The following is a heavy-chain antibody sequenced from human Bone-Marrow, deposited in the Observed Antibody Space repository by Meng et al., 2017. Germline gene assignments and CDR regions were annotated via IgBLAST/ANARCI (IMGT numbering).Heavy chain of an antibody. Sequence: ASVKVSCKASGYTFTSYGISWVRQAPGQGLEWMGWISAYNGNTNYAQKLQGRVTMTTDKSTSTAYMELRSLRSEDTDVYYCARDGGYLNPGAAGENWFDPWGQGTLVTVSS. CDR2: ISAYNGNT. CDR3: ARDGGYLNPGAAGENWFDP. V-gene: IGHV1-18*01. CDR1: GYTFTSYG. D-gene: IGHD2-15*01. J-gene: IGHJ5*02.